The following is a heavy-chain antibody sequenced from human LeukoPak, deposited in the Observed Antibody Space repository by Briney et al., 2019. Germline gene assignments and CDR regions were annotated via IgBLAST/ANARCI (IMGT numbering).Heavy chain of an antibody. J-gene: IGHJ4*02. CDR2: IRSKANSYAT. D-gene: IGHD3-10*01. Sequence: QAGGSLRLSCAASGFTFSGSAMHWVRQASGKGLEWVGRIRSKANSYATAYAASVKGRFTISRDDSKNTAYLQMNSLKTEDTAVYYCRASHGSGSYPDYWGQGTLVTVSS. CDR1: GFTFSGSA. CDR3: RASHGSGSYPDY. V-gene: IGHV3-73*01.